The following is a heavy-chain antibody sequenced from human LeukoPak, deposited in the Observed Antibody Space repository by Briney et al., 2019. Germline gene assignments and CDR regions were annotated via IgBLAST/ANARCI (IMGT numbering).Heavy chain of an antibody. J-gene: IGHJ4*02. CDR2: INHSGNT. Sequence: SETLSLTCAVYGGSFSGYYWSWIRQPPGKGLEWIGEINHSGNTYYNPSLKSRVTISVDTSKNQFSLKLSSVTAADTAVYYCARDRSSCSGGSCTEVLDYWGQGTLVTVSS. V-gene: IGHV4-34*01. D-gene: IGHD2-15*01. CDR1: GGSFSGYY. CDR3: ARDRSSCSGGSCTEVLDY.